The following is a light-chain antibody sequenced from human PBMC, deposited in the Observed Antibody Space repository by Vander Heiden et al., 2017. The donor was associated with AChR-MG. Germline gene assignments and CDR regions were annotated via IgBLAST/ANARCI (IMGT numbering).Light chain of an antibody. Sequence: EIVLTQSPGTLSLSPGERATLSSRASQSVSSSYLTWYQQKPGQAPRLLIYGASRRATGIPVRFSGSGSGTDFTLSISRMEPEDFAVYYCQRYGSSPYTFGQGTKLEIK. CDR1: QSVSSSY. CDR3: QRYGSSPYT. J-gene: IGKJ2*01. CDR2: GAS. V-gene: IGKV3-20*01.